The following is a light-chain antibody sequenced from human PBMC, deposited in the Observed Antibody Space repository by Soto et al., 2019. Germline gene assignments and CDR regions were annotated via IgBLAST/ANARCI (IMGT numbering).Light chain of an antibody. V-gene: IGLV2-8*01. CDR1: LSDVDGCNC. CDR2: DVA. J-gene: IGLJ2*01. Sequence: QSALTQPPSASGSPGQSVTISCTGTLSDVDGCNCVSWYQQHPGKAPKLMIYDVAKRPSGVPDRFSGSKSGNTASLTISGLQAEDEADYYCSSYTSSSTYVVFGGGTKLTVL. CDR3: SSYTSSSTYVV.